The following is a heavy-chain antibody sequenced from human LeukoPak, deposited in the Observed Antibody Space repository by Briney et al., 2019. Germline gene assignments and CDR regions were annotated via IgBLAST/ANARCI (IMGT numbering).Heavy chain of an antibody. J-gene: IGHJ4*02. D-gene: IGHD3-22*01. Sequence: SGTLSLTCAVSGGSISSSNWWSWVRQPPGKGLEWIGEIYHSGSTNYNPSLKSRVTISVDTSKNQFSLKLSSVTAADTAVYYCARAAWYYDSSGYYFSGPVDYWGQGTLVIVSS. CDR2: IYHSGST. V-gene: IGHV4-4*02. CDR1: GGSISSSNW. CDR3: ARAAWYYDSSGYYFSGPVDY.